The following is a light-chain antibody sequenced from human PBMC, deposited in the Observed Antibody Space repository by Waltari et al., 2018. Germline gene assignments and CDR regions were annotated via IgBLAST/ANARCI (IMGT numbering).Light chain of an antibody. CDR3: QQYYSTPWT. V-gene: IGKV4-1*01. CDR2: WAS. Sequence: DIVMTQSPDSLAVSLGERATINCKSSRSVLYSSNNKNYLAWYQQKPGQPPKLLIYWASNREFGVPDSVSGSGSGTDFTLTISSLQAEDVAVYYCQQYYSTPWTFGRGTKVEIK. CDR1: RSVLYSSNNKNY. J-gene: IGKJ1*01.